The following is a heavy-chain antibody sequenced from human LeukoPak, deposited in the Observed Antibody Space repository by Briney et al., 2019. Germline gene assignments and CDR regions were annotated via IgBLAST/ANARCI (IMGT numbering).Heavy chain of an antibody. CDR3: AKDGRYYYDSSGYYFDAFDI. D-gene: IGHD3-22*01. Sequence: PGGSLRLSCAAPGFTFSSYAMSWVRQAPGKGLEWVSAISGSGGSTYYADSVKGRFTISRDNSKNTLYLQMNSLRAEDTAVYYCAKDGRYYYDSSGYYFDAFDIWGQGTMVTVSS. J-gene: IGHJ3*02. CDR1: GFTFSSYA. V-gene: IGHV3-23*01. CDR2: ISGSGGST.